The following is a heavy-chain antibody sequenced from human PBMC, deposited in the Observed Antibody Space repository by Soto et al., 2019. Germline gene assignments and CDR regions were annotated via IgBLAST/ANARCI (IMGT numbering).Heavy chain of an antibody. Sequence: EVQLVESGGGLVKPGGSLRLSCAGSGFTFSSSTMTWVRQAPGKGLEWVSSISSSSSYIYQPDSLKGRFIISRDNAKNSVFLQMSSLRAEDTAVYYCARDLGEVYATWGQGTLVTVSS. CDR3: ARDLGEVYAT. V-gene: IGHV3-21*01. CDR2: ISSSSSYI. D-gene: IGHD2-8*01. J-gene: IGHJ5*02. CDR1: GFTFSSST.